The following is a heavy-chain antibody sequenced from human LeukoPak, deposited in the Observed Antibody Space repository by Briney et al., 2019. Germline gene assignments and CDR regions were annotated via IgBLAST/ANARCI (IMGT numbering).Heavy chain of an antibody. V-gene: IGHV3-30*18. J-gene: IGHJ4*02. CDR3: AKDRNSGYDSDY. CDR2: ISYDGSNK. CDR1: GLTFSSYG. D-gene: IGHD5-12*01. Sequence: GRSLRLSCAPSGLTFSSYGMHWVRQAPGKGLEWVAVISYDGSNKYYADSVKGRFTISRDNSKNTLYLQMNSLRAEDSAVYYCAKDRNSGYDSDYWGQGTLVTVSS.